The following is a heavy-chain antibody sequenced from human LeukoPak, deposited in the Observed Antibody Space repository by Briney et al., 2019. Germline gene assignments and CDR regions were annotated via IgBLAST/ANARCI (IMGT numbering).Heavy chain of an antibody. CDR3: ARSRYGAWGWFDP. J-gene: IGHJ5*02. V-gene: IGHV4-59*01. Sequence: SETLSLTCTVSGGSISSYYWSWIRQPPGKGLEWIAFVYYTGTTNYNPSLKSRATISVDTSKNQVSLRLSSVTAADTAVYYCARSRYGAWGWFDPWGQGTLVTVSS. D-gene: IGHD3-10*01. CDR2: VYYTGTT. CDR1: GGSISSYY.